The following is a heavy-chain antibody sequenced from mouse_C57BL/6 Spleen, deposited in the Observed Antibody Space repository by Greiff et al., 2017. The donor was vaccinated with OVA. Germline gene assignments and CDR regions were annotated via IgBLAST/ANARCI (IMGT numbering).Heavy chain of an antibody. CDR2: INPSTGDT. CDR1: GYSFTGYY. Sequence: EVKLPESGPELVKPGASVKISCKASGYSFTGYYMNWVKHSPEKSLEWIGEINPSTGDTTYNQKFNAKAPLTVDKSSSTAYMQLKSLTSEDSAVYYGERHESYYRYVDVWGTGTTVTVSS. D-gene: IGHD1-3*01. V-gene: IGHV1-42*01. J-gene: IGHJ1*03. CDR3: ERHESYYRYVDV.